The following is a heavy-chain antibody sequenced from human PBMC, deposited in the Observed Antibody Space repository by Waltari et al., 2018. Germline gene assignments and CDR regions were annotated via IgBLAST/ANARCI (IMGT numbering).Heavy chain of an antibody. CDR3: ARYGEVPASYFFDY. Sequence: QVQLHQWGAGQLKPSETLSLTCAVSGESFLGYFWSWIRQSPGKGLEWLGSIHYSGSTNYNPPLGRRLSLSVDTTKKRFSLSLTSVTAADAALYFCARYGEVPASYFFDYWGQGTLVTVSS. V-gene: IGHV4-34*01. CDR2: IHYSGST. D-gene: IGHD2-21*01. J-gene: IGHJ4*01. CDR1: GESFLGYF.